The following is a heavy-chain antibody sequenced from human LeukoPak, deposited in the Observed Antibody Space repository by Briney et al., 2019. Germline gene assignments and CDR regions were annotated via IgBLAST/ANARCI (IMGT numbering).Heavy chain of an antibody. CDR2: IIPIFGTA. V-gene: IGHV1-69*01. CDR3: ARDANPFTMIRGVFDY. CDR1: GGTFSSYA. J-gene: IGHJ4*02. Sequence: SVKVSCKASGGTFSSYAISWVRQAPGQRLEWMGGIIPIFGTANYAQKFQGRVTITADESTSTAYMELSSLRSEDTAVYYCARDANPFTMIRGVFDYWGQGTLVTVSS. D-gene: IGHD3-10*01.